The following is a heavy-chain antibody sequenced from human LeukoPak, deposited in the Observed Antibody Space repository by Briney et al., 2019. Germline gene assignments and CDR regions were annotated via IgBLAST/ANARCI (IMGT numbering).Heavy chain of an antibody. D-gene: IGHD7-27*01. CDR1: GDSVSSNSAA. V-gene: IGHV6-1*01. CDR2: TYYRSKWFK. Sequence: SQTLSLTCAISGDSVSSNSAAWNRVRQSPSRGLEWLGRTYYRSKWFKDYAVSVKSRIVINTDTSKNQFSLQLDSVTPEDTAVYYCARDSIWGNCFDCWGQGTLVTVSS. CDR3: ARDSIWGNCFDC. J-gene: IGHJ4*01.